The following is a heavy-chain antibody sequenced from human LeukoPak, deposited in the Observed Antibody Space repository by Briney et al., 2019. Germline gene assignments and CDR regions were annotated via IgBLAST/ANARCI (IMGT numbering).Heavy chain of an antibody. CDR1: GFTFSSYS. Sequence: PGGSLRLSCAASGFTFSSYSMSWVRQAPGKGLEWVSAISGSGGTTYYADSVKGRFTISRDNSKNTLYLQMNSLRAEDTALYYCAKRALYSSVPKYYDYWGQGTLVTVSS. CDR2: ISGSGGTT. D-gene: IGHD6-19*01. V-gene: IGHV3-23*01. J-gene: IGHJ4*02. CDR3: AKRALYSSVPKYYDY.